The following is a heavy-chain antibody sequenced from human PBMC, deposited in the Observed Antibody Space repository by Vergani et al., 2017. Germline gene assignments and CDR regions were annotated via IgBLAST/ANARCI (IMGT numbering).Heavy chain of an antibody. Sequence: QVQLVESGGGVVQPGGSLRLSCIASGFTFRIYGMHWVRQAPGKGLEWVAFIRYDGTKRFYGDSVKVRFTISRDNSQTTVFLQMNSLRADDSAVYYCTKVGQYDSDNFHDSWGQGALVTVAS. J-gene: IGHJ1*01. CDR3: TKVGQYDSDNFHDS. CDR1: GFTFRIYG. CDR2: IRYDGTKR. D-gene: IGHD3-22*01. V-gene: IGHV3-30*02.